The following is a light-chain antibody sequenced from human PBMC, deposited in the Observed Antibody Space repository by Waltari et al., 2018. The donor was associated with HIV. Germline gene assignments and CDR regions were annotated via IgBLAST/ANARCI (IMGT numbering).Light chain of an antibody. CDR1: RSNPGINP. Sequence: QSVLTQPPSASGTPGQRVTISCSGSRSNPGINPLTWYQQLPGTPPKLLIYSNNQRPSGVPDRFSGSKSGTSASLAISGLQSEDEADYYCAAWDDSLNGPNYVFGTGTKVTVL. J-gene: IGLJ1*01. CDR3: AAWDDSLNGPNYV. V-gene: IGLV1-44*01. CDR2: SNN.